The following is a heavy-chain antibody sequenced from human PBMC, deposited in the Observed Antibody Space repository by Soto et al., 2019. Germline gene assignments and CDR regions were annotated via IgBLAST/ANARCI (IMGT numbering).Heavy chain of an antibody. Sequence: EVQLVESGGGLVKPGGSLRLSCAASGFTFSSYSMNWVRQAPGKGLEWVSSISSSSSYIYYADSVKGRFTISRDNAKNSLYLQMNSLRAEDTAVYYCARQNYYGSGSPSYYMDVWGKGTTVTVSS. CDR1: GFTFSSYS. J-gene: IGHJ6*03. CDR3: ARQNYYGSGSPSYYMDV. V-gene: IGHV3-21*01. D-gene: IGHD3-10*01. CDR2: ISSSSSYI.